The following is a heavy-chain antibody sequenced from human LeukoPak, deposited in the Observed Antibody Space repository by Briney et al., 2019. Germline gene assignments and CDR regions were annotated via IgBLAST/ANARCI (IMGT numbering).Heavy chain of an antibody. CDR1: GFTFSNAW. V-gene: IGHV3-15*01. J-gene: IGHJ4*02. CDR3: TAGTGRSDFDY. D-gene: IGHD3/OR15-3a*01. Sequence: KPGGSLRLSCAASGFTFSNAWMSWVGQAPGRGLEWVGRIKRKGDDGTIDYAAPVKGRLSISRDDSKNTLYLQMNSLKSEDTAVYYCTAGTGRSDFDYWGQGTLVTVSS. CDR2: IKRKGDDGTI.